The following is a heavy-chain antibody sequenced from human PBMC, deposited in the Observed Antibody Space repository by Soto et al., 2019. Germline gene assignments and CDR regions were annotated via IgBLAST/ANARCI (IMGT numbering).Heavy chain of an antibody. V-gene: IGHV1-2*04. CDR3: ARALGNWNDVDQYYMDV. J-gene: IGHJ6*03. Sequence: GASVKVSCKASGYTFTGYYMHWVRQAPGQGLEWMGWINPNSGGTNYAQKFQGWVTMTRDTSISTAYMELSRLRSDDTAVYYCARALGNWNDVDQYYMDVWGKGTTVTVPS. CDR2: INPNSGGT. CDR1: GYTFTGYY. D-gene: IGHD1-1*01.